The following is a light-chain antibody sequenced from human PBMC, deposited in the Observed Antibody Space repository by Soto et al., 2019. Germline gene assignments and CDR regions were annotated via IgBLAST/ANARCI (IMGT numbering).Light chain of an antibody. Sequence: EIVLTQSPGTLSLSPGERATLSCRASQSVTSNFLAWYQQKPGQAPRLLIFGASNRVTGIPDRFTGSGSDTDFTLTISRLEPEDFAVYHCQQYGSSPPWTFGQGTKVEIK. CDR3: QQYGSSPPWT. V-gene: IGKV3-20*01. CDR2: GAS. CDR1: QSVTSNF. J-gene: IGKJ1*01.